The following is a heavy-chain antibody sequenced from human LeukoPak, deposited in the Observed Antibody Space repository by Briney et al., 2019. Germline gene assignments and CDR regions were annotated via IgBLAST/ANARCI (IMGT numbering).Heavy chain of an antibody. V-gene: IGHV1-18*01. D-gene: IGHD6-19*01. Sequence: ASVTVSCKASGYTFTSYGISWVRQAPGQGLEWMGWISAYNGNTNYAQKLQGRVTMTTDTSTSTAYMELRSLRSDDTAVYYCARDPYAREGYSSGWYYYWGQGTLVTVSS. J-gene: IGHJ4*02. CDR1: GYTFTSYG. CDR2: ISAYNGNT. CDR3: ARDPYAREGYSSGWYYY.